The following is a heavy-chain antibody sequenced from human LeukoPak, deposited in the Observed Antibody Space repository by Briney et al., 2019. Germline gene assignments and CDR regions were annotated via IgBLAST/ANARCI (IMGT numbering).Heavy chain of an antibody. CDR1: GFTFSSYA. Sequence: GSLRLSCAASGFTFSSYAMSWIRQPPGKGLEWIGEINHSGSTNYNPSLKSRVTISVDTSKNQFSLKLSSVTAADTAVYYCAREAAGRGDFDYWGQGTLVTVSS. V-gene: IGHV4-34*01. CDR2: INHSGST. CDR3: AREAAGRGDFDY. D-gene: IGHD6-13*01. J-gene: IGHJ4*02.